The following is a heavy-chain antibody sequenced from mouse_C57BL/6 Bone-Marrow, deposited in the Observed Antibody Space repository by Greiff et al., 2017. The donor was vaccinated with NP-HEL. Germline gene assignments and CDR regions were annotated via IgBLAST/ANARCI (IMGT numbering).Heavy chain of an antibody. CDR1: GYTFTDYY. D-gene: IGHD2-14*01. CDR2: INPNNGGT. V-gene: IGHV1-26*01. J-gene: IGHJ1*03. CDR3: ARWVLPRYVDV. Sequence: VQLQQSGPELVKPGASVKISCKASGYTFTDYYMNWVKQSHGKSLEWIGDINPNNGGTSYNQKFKGKATLTVDKSSSTAYMELRSLTSEDSAVYYCARWVLPRYVDVWGTGTTVTVSS.